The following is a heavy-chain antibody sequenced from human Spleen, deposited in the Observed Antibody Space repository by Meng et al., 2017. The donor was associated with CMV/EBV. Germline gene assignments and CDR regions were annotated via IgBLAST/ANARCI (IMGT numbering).Heavy chain of an antibody. D-gene: IGHD2-21*01. CDR1: GGSISSSRYY. J-gene: IGHJ4*02. CDR2: IYYSGST. CDR3: ARICGGDCLIDC. V-gene: IGHV4-39*07. Sequence: SETLSLTCTVSGGSISSSRYYWGWIRQPPGKGLEWTGNIYYSGSTYYNPSLNSRVTISVDTSKNQFSLKLSSVTAADTAVYYCARICGGDCLIDCWGQGTLVTVSS.